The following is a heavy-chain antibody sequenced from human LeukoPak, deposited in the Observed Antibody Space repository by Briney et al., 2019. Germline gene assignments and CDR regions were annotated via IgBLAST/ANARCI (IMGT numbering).Heavy chain of an antibody. CDR2: IKQDGSEK. Sequence: PGGSLRLSCVSSDFTFSDHWMIWVRQAPGKGLEWVANIKQDGSEKYYVDSVKGRFTISRDNAKNSLYLQMNSLRAEDTAVYYCARSVPYFDYWGQGTLVTVSS. J-gene: IGHJ4*02. CDR3: ARSVPYFDY. CDR1: DFTFSDHW. V-gene: IGHV3-7*01. D-gene: IGHD2-2*01.